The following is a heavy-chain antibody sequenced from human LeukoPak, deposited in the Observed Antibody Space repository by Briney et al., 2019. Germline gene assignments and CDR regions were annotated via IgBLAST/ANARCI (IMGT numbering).Heavy chain of an antibody. CDR3: AKVVAATVEYYYYGMDV. Sequence: GGSLRLSCAASGFTFSSYGMHWVPQAPGKGLEGVAVILYDGSNKYYADSVKGRFTISRHNSKNTLYLQMNRLRAGDTAVYYCAKVVAATVEYYYYGMDVWGQGTTVTVSS. D-gene: IGHD2-15*01. CDR1: GFTFSSYG. CDR2: ILYDGSNK. V-gene: IGHV3-30*18. J-gene: IGHJ6*01.